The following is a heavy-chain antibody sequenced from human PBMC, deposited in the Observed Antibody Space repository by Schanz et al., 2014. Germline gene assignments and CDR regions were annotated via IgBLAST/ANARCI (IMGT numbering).Heavy chain of an antibody. CDR1: GGTFSSYT. V-gene: IGHV1-69*02. CDR2: IIPILGIA. D-gene: IGHD4-17*01. CDR3: ARGYGDSATDI. Sequence: QVQLVQSGAEVKKPGSPVKVSCKSSGGTFSSYTISWMRQAPGQGLEWMGRIIPILGIANYAQKFQGRVTITADRSTSTAYMELSSLRAEDTAVYYCARGYGDSATDIWGQGTLVTVSS. J-gene: IGHJ4*02.